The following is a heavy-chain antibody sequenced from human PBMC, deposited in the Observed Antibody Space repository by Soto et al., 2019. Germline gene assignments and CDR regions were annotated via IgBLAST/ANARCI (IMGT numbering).Heavy chain of an antibody. CDR3: ARDKVVVVPAAMGLIFDY. Sequence: GGSLRLSCAASGFTFSSYGMRWVRQAPGKGLEWVAVIWYDGSNKYYADSVKGRFTISRDNSKNTLYLQMNSLRAEDTAVYYCARDKVVVVPAAMGLIFDYWGQGTLVTVSS. J-gene: IGHJ4*02. CDR1: GFTFSSYG. V-gene: IGHV3-33*01. D-gene: IGHD2-2*01. CDR2: IWYDGSNK.